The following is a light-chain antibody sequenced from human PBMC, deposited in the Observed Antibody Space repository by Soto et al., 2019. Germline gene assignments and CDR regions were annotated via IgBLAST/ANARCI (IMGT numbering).Light chain of an antibody. Sequence: ESVFTQSSCTLSLSPGERATLSCRASQSVSSSYLAWYQQKPGQAPRLLIYGASSRATGIPDRFSGSGSGTDFTLTISRLEPEDFAVYYCQQYGSSLTWTFGQGTKVDIK. CDR3: QQYGSSLTWT. CDR1: QSVSSSY. V-gene: IGKV3-20*01. CDR2: GAS. J-gene: IGKJ1*01.